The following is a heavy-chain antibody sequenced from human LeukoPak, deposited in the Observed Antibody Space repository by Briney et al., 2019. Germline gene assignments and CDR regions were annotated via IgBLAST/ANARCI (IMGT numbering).Heavy chain of an antibody. D-gene: IGHD3-16*02. J-gene: IGHJ6*03. CDR2: IYYSGST. V-gene: IGHV4-59*01. CDR3: VRDYRDYYYYYYMDV. CDR1: GGSISSYY. Sequence: SETLSLTCTVSGGSISSYYWSWIRQPPGKGLEWIGYIYYSGSTNYNPSLKSRVTISVDTSKNQFSLKLSSVTAADTAVYYCVRDYRDYYYYYYMDVWGKGTTVTVSS.